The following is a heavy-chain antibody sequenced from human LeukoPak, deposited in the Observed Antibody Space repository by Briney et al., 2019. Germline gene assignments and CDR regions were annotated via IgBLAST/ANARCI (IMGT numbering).Heavy chain of an antibody. CDR2: INPNSGGT. V-gene: IGHV1-2*02. D-gene: IGHD3-22*01. CDR1: GYTFTGYY. Sequence: GASVTVSCKASGYTFTGYYMHWVRRAPGQGLEWMGWINPNSGGTNYAQKFQGRVTMTRDTSISTAYMELSRLRSDDTAVYYCARDLGLFYYDSSGYPDYWGQGTLVTVSS. J-gene: IGHJ4*02. CDR3: ARDLGLFYYDSSGYPDY.